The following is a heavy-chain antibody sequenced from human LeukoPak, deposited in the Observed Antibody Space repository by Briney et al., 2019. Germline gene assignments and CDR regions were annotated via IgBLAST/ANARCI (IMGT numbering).Heavy chain of an antibody. J-gene: IGHJ2*01. CDR2: MDSGGSVT. CDR1: RLPLSRHW. V-gene: IGHV3-74*03. CDR3: ARDLSGHGCFDL. Sequence: PGRSLRLSYAASRLPLSRHWLHWARHGPAKGLVCVSGMDSGGSVTMYADSVKGRLTISRDNAKNTVYLQMNSLGVEDTAVYYCARDLSGHGCFDLWGRGTLVTVSS. D-gene: IGHD1-26*01.